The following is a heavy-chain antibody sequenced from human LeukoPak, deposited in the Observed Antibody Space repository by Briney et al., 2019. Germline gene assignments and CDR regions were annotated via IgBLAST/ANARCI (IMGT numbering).Heavy chain of an antibody. Sequence: GRSLRLSCAASGFSFRSHSMHWVRQAPGKGLDWMAVISYDGNKKYYADSVKGRFTISRDNPKNMLYLELNSLTSEDTGINFCARAGYASAWFWNCALWGPGTLVTVSS. V-gene: IGHV3-30-3*01. J-gene: IGHJ4*02. CDR3: ARAGYASAWFWNCAL. CDR2: ISYDGNKK. CDR1: GFSFRSHS. D-gene: IGHD6-19*01.